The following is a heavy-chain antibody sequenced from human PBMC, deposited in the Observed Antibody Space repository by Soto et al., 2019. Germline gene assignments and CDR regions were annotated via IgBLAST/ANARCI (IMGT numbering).Heavy chain of an antibody. D-gene: IGHD3-10*02. CDR1: GFILSNNG. V-gene: IGHV3-30*03. CDR2: MSYDGSDT. Sequence: QVQLVESEGGVVQPGRSLRLSCVGSGFILSNNGMHRVRQTPGKGLEWVAFMSYDGSDTFYADSVKGRFTISRDNSKNTLFLHMSNLRAEDTAMYYCTIVRAADSALDHWGQGTLVTVSS. J-gene: IGHJ4*02. CDR3: TIVRAADSALDH.